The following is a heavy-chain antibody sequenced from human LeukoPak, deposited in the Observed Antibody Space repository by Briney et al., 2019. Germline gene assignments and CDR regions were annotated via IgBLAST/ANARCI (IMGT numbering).Heavy chain of an antibody. Sequence: GGSLRLSCAASGFTFSNAWMSWVRQAPGKGLEWVGRIKSKTDGGTTDYAAPVKGRFTISRDDSKNTLYLQMNSLKTEDTAVYYCIPELDTVMGFDYFDYWGQGTLVTVSS. J-gene: IGHJ4*02. D-gene: IGHD5-18*01. CDR3: IPELDTVMGFDYFDY. V-gene: IGHV3-15*01. CDR2: IKSKTDGGTT. CDR1: GFTFSNAW.